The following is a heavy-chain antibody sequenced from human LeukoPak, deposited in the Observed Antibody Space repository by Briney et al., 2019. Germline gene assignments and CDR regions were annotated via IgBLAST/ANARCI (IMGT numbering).Heavy chain of an antibody. Sequence: GGSLRLSCAASGFTFSSYWMSWVRQAPGKGLEWVAVISYDGSNKYYADSVKGRFTISRDNSKNTLYLQMNSLRAEDTAVYYCAKDFVGYCSSTSCFTAGLDYWGQGTLVTVSS. CDR2: ISYDGSNK. CDR1: GFTFSSYW. J-gene: IGHJ4*02. CDR3: AKDFVGYCSSTSCFTAGLDY. V-gene: IGHV3-30*18. D-gene: IGHD2-2*01.